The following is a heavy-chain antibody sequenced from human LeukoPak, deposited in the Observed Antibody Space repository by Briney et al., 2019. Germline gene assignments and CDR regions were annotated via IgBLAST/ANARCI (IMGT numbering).Heavy chain of an antibody. V-gene: IGHV3-9*03. CDR1: GFTFDDYA. D-gene: IGHD4-17*01. CDR3: AKDLCAVTTGCAFDI. J-gene: IGHJ3*02. Sequence: GRSLRLSCAASGFTFDDYAMHWVRQAPGKGLEWVSGISWNSGSIGYADSVKGRFTISRDNAENSLYLQMNSLRAEDMALYYCAKDLCAVTTGCAFDIWGQGTMVTVSS. CDR2: ISWNSGSI.